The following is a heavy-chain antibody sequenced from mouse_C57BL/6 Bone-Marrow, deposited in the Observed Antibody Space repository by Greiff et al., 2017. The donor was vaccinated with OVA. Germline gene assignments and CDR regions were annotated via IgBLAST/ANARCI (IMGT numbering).Heavy chain of an antibody. J-gene: IGHJ2*01. CDR1: GYAFSSSW. Sequence: QVQLKESGPELVKPGASVKISCKASGYAFSSSWMNWVKQRPGKGLEWIGRIYPGDGDTNYNGKFKGKATLTADKSSSTAYMQLSSLTSEDSAVYFCARKGLRLYYFDYWGQGTTLTVSS. V-gene: IGHV1-82*01. CDR2: IYPGDGDT. CDR3: ARKGLRLYYFDY. D-gene: IGHD3-2*02.